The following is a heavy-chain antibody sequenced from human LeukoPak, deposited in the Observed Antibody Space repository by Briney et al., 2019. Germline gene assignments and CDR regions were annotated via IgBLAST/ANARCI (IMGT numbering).Heavy chain of an antibody. D-gene: IGHD6-13*01. Sequence: SETLSLTCTVSGDSFSYFYWSWIRQPPAKGLEWIGYIYNSGSTSYNPSLKSRVTISLDTSQNQFSLKLSSLTAADTAVYYCARGVVAAAGRTFDFWGQGTLVTVSS. CDR1: GDSFSYFY. J-gene: IGHJ4*02. CDR3: ARGVVAAAGRTFDF. CDR2: IYNSGST. V-gene: IGHV4-59*01.